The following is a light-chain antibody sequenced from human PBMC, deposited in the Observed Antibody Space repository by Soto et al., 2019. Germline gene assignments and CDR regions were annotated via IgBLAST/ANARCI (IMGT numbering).Light chain of an antibody. J-gene: IGKJ1*01. CDR1: QSVRSN. CDR3: QQYHDWPPT. CDR2: AAS. V-gene: IGKV3-15*01. Sequence: EIVMTQSPATLSVSPGERATLSCRASQSVRSNVAWYQQKPGQAPRLLIYAASTRATGIPVRFSGSGSGTEFTLTISSLQSEDFAVYYCQQYHDWPPTFGQGTKVEIK.